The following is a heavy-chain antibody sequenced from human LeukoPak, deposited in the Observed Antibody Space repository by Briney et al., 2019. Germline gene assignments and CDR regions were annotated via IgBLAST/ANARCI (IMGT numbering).Heavy chain of an antibody. V-gene: IGHV1-2*02. Sequence: ASVKVSCKASGYTFTGYYMHWVRQAPGQGLEWMGWINPNSGGTNYALKFQGRVTISVDTSKNQFSLKLSSVTAADTAVYYCARGPEADSGSYSKYYFDYWGQGTLVTVSS. CDR1: GYTFTGYY. CDR3: ARGPEADSGSYSKYYFDY. CDR2: INPNSGGT. J-gene: IGHJ4*02. D-gene: IGHD1-26*01.